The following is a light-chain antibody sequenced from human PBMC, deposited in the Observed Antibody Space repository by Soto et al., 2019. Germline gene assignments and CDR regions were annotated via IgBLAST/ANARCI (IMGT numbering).Light chain of an antibody. Sequence: DIPMTQSPSSVSASVGDRVTITCRASQGISSWLVWYQQKPGKAPNLLIYAASSLRSGGPSRFTGSGSGTDFTLTITGLQPEDLATYYCLQAYSFPLTFGGGTKVEIK. J-gene: IGKJ4*01. CDR2: AAS. V-gene: IGKV1-12*01. CDR3: LQAYSFPLT. CDR1: QGISSW.